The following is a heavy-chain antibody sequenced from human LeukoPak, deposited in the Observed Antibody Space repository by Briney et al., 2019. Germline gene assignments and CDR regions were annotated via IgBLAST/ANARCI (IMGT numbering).Heavy chain of an antibody. CDR3: ARVVTDSYYYYMDV. CDR2: LYYSGST. V-gene: IGHV4-59*01. J-gene: IGHJ6*03. CDR1: GGSISSYY. Sequence: SETLSLTCTVSGGSISSYYWSWIRQPPGKGLEWIGCLYYSGSTNFNPSLKSQLTMSIDTSKNQFSLKLYSVTSADTAVYYCARVVTDSYYYYMDVWGKGTTVTVSS.